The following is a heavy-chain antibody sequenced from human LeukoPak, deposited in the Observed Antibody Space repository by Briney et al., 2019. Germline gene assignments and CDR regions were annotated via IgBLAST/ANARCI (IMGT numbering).Heavy chain of an antibody. J-gene: IGHJ4*02. V-gene: IGHV3-7*01. CDR3: ASRDGYNDNYFDF. D-gene: IGHD5-24*01. Sequence: GGSLRLSCAASGFTFSSYWMSRVRQAPGKGLEWVANIKQDVSEKYYVDSVKGRFTISRDNAKNSLSLQMNSLRAEDTAVYYCASRDGYNDNYFDFWGQGTLVTVSS. CDR1: GFTFSSYW. CDR2: IKQDVSEK.